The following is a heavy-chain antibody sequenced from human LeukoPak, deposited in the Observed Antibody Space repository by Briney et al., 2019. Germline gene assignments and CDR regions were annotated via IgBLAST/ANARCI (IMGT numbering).Heavy chain of an antibody. Sequence: ASVKVSCKASGYTFTKYAVNWVRQAPGQGLEWMGIINPSGGYTSYAQNFQGRVTMTRDMSTSTVYMELSSLRFEDTAVYYCARASGTYEGGSFDIWGQGTMVTVSS. V-gene: IGHV1-46*01. D-gene: IGHD1-26*01. CDR3: ARASGTYEGGSFDI. J-gene: IGHJ3*02. CDR1: GYTFTKYA. CDR2: INPSGGYT.